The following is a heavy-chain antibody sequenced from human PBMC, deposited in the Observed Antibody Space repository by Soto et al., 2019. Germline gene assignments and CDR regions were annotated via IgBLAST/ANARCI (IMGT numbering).Heavy chain of an antibody. CDR2: TNQDGRER. D-gene: IGHD5-18*01. Sequence: EVQLVESGGGLVQPGGSLRLSCVASGFTFRNYWMSWLRQAPGKGLEWVANTNQDGRERYSVDSVKGRFTISRDNAKNSMHLQMNSLRAEDTAVYYCARDGSGYSTAWGQGTLVTVSS. CDR1: GFTFRNYW. V-gene: IGHV3-7*01. CDR3: ARDGSGYSTA. J-gene: IGHJ5*02.